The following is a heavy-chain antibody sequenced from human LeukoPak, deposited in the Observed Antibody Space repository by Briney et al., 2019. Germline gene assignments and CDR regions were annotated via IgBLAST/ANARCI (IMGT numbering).Heavy chain of an antibody. Sequence: PGGSLRLSCVVSGLTVNSSFIRWVRQAPGKGLEWVSVFYSGGATYFADAVEGRFIMSRDNSKNTLYLQMNSRRAEDTGMYYCARAVGGAFYMDVWGKGTPVTVSS. CDR1: GLTVNSSF. CDR3: ARAVGGAFYMDV. V-gene: IGHV3-53*01. J-gene: IGHJ6*03. CDR2: FYSGGAT. D-gene: IGHD2-15*01.